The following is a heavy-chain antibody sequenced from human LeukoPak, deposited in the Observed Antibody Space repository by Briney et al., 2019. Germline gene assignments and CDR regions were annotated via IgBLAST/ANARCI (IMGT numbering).Heavy chain of an antibody. D-gene: IGHD2-2*01. CDR3: AREYCSSTSCYGYYGMDV. Sequence: GGSLRLSCAASGFSFNKYNMNWVRQAPGKGLEWVSFISSSSSDIDYADSVKGRFTISRDNAKKSLYLQMNSLRAEDTAVYYCAREYCSSTSCYGYYGMDVWGKGTTVTVSS. CDR1: GFSFNKYN. J-gene: IGHJ6*04. V-gene: IGHV3-21*01. CDR2: ISSSSSDI.